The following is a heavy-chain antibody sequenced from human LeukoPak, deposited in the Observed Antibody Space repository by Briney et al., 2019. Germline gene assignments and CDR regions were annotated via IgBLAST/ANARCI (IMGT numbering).Heavy chain of an antibody. D-gene: IGHD4-23*01. CDR3: AKDSGFLLGGNSRGWFDP. Sequence: LPGGSLRLSCAASGFTFSSYAMSWVRQAPGKGLEWVSAISGSGGSTYYADSVKGRFTISRDNSKNTLYLQMNSLRAEDTAVYYCAKDSGFLLGGNSRGWFDPWGQGTLVTVSS. CDR2: ISGSGGST. J-gene: IGHJ5*02. V-gene: IGHV3-23*01. CDR1: GFTFSSYA.